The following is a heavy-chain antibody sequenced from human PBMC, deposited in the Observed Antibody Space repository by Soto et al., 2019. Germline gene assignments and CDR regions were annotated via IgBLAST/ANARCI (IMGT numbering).Heavy chain of an antibody. CDR3: ARNRNPSSKTHGMDV. CDR1: GLSFSTHS. Sequence: EVQLVESGGGLVEPGGSLRLSCAPSGLSFSTHSMNWVRQAPGKGLGWVSSISSDSYYIYYADSVKGRFTISRDNAKNSLYLQMNSLRADDAAVYYCARNRNPSSKTHGMDVWGQGTRVTVSS. CDR2: ISSDSYYI. V-gene: IGHV3-21*01. J-gene: IGHJ6*02.